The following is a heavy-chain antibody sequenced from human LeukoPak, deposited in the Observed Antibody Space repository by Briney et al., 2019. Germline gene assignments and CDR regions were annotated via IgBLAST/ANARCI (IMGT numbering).Heavy chain of an antibody. J-gene: IGHJ4*02. CDR2: ISSSGDDT. CDR3: VKGIAVAEI. V-gene: IGHV3-23*01. CDR1: RFTFARNS. Sequence: GGSLRLACAASRFTFARNSMSWVRQAPGKGPEWVSGISSSGDDTYYTDSVRGRFTVSRDNSRNTLYLQMHSLRGEDSALYYCVKGIAVAEIWGQGTLVTVSS. D-gene: IGHD6-19*01.